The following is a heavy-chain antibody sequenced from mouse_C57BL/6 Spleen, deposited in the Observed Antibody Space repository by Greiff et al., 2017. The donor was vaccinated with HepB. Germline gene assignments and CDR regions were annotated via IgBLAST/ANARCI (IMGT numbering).Heavy chain of an antibody. CDR2: IYPGSGST. Sequence: QVQLQQPGAELVKPGASVKMSCKASGYTFTSYWITWVKQRPGQGLEWIGDIYPGSGSTNYNEKFKSKATLTVDTSSSTAYMQLSSLTSEDSAVYCCAREDDGSSLLFDYWGEGTTLTVSS. CDR1: GYTFTSYW. D-gene: IGHD1-1*01. J-gene: IGHJ2*01. CDR3: AREDDGSSLLFDY. V-gene: IGHV1-55*01.